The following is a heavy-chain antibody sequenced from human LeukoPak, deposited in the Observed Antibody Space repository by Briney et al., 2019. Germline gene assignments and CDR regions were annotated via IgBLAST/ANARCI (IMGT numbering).Heavy chain of an antibody. J-gene: IGHJ4*02. D-gene: IGHD6-19*01. V-gene: IGHV4-59*08. CDR2: IYYSGST. Sequence: PSETLSLTCTVSGGSISSYYWSWIRQPPGKGLEWIGYIYYSGSTNYNPSLKSRVTISVDTSKNQFSLTLSSVDAADKAVYYCARHAVAGTIGYWGQGTLVTVSS. CDR3: ARHAVAGTIGY. CDR1: GGSISSYY.